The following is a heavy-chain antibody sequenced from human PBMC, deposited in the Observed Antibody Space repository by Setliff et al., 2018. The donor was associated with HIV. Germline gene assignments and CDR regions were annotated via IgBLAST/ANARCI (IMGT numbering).Heavy chain of an antibody. CDR3: ARGRYRSRWYASDHYYIDV. CDR1: GGSISSSSYY. J-gene: IGHJ6*03. Sequence: SETLSLTCTVSGGSISSSSYYWGWIRQPPGKGLQWIGSIYYRGSTYHNPSLKSRVTISVDTSKNQFSLKLRSVTAADTALYYCARGRYRSRWYASDHYYIDVWGKGTTVTVSS. V-gene: IGHV4-39*01. CDR2: IYYRGST. D-gene: IGHD6-13*01.